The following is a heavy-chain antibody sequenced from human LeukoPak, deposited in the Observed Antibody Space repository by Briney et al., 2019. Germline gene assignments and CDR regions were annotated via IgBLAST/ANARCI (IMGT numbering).Heavy chain of an antibody. CDR3: ARDRLNYYYGMDV. V-gene: IGHV3-53*01. D-gene: IGHD3-22*01. Sequence: GGSLRLSCAASGFTVSSNYMSWVRQAPGKGLEWVSVIYSGGSTYYADSVKGRFTISRDNSKNTLYLQMNSLRAEDTAVYYCARDRLNYYYGMDVWGQGTTATVSS. CDR2: IYSGGST. CDR1: GFTVSSNY. J-gene: IGHJ6*02.